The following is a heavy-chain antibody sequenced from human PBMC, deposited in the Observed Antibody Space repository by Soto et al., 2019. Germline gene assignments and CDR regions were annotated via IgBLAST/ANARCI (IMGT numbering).Heavy chain of an antibody. V-gene: IGHV1-46*01. CDR3: ARGYYDSSAYSYFDY. D-gene: IGHD3-22*01. CDR2: INPSGGST. Sequence: ASVKVSCKASGYIFTNCNMHWVRQAPGQGLEWMGIINPSGGSTSYVQKFQGRVTMTRDTSTSTVYMELSSLRSEDTAVYYCARGYYDSSAYSYFDYWGQGTLVTVSS. CDR1: GYIFTNCN. J-gene: IGHJ4*02.